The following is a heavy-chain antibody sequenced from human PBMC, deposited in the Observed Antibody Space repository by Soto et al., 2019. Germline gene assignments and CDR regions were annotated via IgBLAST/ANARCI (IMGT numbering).Heavy chain of an antibody. CDR1: GFTFSSYG. V-gene: IGHV3-33*01. CDR2: IWYDGSNK. D-gene: IGHD2-15*01. J-gene: IGHJ3*02. Sequence: QVQLVESGGGVVQPGRSLRLSCAASGFTFSSYGMHWVRQAPGKGLEWVAVIWYDGSNKYYADSVKGRFTISRDNSKNTLYLQMNSLRAEDTAVYYCARLSSCSGGSCYLYDDAFDIWGQGTMVTVSS. CDR3: ARLSSCSGGSCYLYDDAFDI.